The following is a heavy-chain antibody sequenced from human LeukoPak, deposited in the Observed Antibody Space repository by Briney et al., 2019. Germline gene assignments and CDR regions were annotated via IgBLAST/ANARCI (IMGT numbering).Heavy chain of an antibody. Sequence: PGGSLRLSCAASGFTFSSYSMNWVRQAPGKGLEWVSAISGSGGSTYYADSVKGRFTISRDNSKNTLYLQMNSLRAEDTAVYYCAKPSFVSWWLPRFDYWGQGTLVTVSS. CDR3: AKPSFVSWWLPRFDY. CDR2: ISGSGGST. D-gene: IGHD2-8*02. V-gene: IGHV3-23*01. CDR1: GFTFSSYS. J-gene: IGHJ4*02.